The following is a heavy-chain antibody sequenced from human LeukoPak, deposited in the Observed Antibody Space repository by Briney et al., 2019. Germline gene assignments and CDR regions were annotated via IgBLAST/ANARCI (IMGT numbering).Heavy chain of an antibody. V-gene: IGHV3-11*01. CDR3: AKESWYSSSWYLDYFDY. CDR2: ISSSGSTI. J-gene: IGHJ4*02. CDR1: GFTFSDYY. D-gene: IGHD6-13*01. Sequence: GGSLRLSCAASGFTFSDYYMSWIRQAPGKGLEWVSYISSSGSTIYYADSVKGRFTISRDNSKNTLYLQMNSLRAEDTAVYYCAKESWYSSSWYLDYFDYWGQGTLVTVSS.